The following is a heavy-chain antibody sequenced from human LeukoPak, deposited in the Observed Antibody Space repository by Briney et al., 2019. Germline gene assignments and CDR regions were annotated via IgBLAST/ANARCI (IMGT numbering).Heavy chain of an antibody. V-gene: IGHV4-59*08. CDR1: GGSISSYY. D-gene: IGHD3-22*01. CDR3: ARGARYYYDSSGYYSLPHFDY. CDR2: IYYSGST. Sequence: SETLSLTCTVSGGSISSYYWSWIRQPPGKGPEWIGYIYYSGSTNYNPSLKSRVTISVDTSKNQFSLKLGSVTAADTAVYYCARGARYYYDSSGYYSLPHFDYWGQGTLVTVSS. J-gene: IGHJ4*02.